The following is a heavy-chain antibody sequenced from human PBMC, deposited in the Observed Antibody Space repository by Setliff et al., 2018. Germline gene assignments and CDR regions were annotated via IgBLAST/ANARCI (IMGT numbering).Heavy chain of an antibody. V-gene: IGHV5-51*01. Sequence: GESLKISCKGSGYSFTSYWIAWVRQMPGKGLEWMGVIYAGDSDTRYRPSFQGQVTISVDKSISTAYLQWSSLKASDTAMYYCARDSNYESAYDYWGQGTLVTVSS. CDR1: GYSFTSYW. J-gene: IGHJ4*02. CDR3: ARDSNYESAYDY. D-gene: IGHD4-4*01. CDR2: IYAGDSDT.